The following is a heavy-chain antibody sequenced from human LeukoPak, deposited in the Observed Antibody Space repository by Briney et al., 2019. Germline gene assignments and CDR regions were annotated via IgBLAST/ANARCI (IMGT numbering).Heavy chain of an antibody. D-gene: IGHD3-10*01. CDR3: AKDWSFNYGTHYGMAV. J-gene: IGHJ6*02. V-gene: IGHV3-23*01. CDR1: GYTFNNYA. Sequence: GGSLRLSCAGSGYTFNNYAMNWVRQAPGKGREWVSRISGSGTYTYYADSVRGRFTISRDNSDNTLYLQMNSLRADDTAEYYCAKDWSFNYGTHYGMAVWGQGTTVTVSS. CDR2: ISGSGTYT.